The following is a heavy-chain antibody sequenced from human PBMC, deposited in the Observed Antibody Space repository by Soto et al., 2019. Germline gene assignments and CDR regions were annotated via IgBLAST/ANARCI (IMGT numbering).Heavy chain of an antibody. CDR3: AKDTYYYGWGSYSPFDY. CDR2: ISGSGGST. CDR1: GFTFSSYA. V-gene: IGHV3-23*01. J-gene: IGHJ4*02. D-gene: IGHD3-10*01. Sequence: EVQLLESGGGLVQPGGSLRLSCAASGFTFSSYAMSWVRQAPGKGLEWVSAISGSGGSTYYADSVKGRFTISRDNSKNTLYLKMNSLGAEDTAVYYCAKDTYYYGWGSYSPFDYWGKGTLVTVSS.